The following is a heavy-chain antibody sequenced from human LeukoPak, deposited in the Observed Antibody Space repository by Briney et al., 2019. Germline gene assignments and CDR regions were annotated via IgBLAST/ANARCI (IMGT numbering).Heavy chain of an antibody. V-gene: IGHV4-39*01. J-gene: IGHJ4*02. CDR1: GGTMSSSSYY. CDR2: IYYSGTT. D-gene: IGHD3-22*01. Sequence: SETLSLTCTVSGGTMSSSSYYWGWIRRSPGKGLEWIANIYYSGTTYYNPSLKSRVTISVDTSKNQFSLKLSSVTAADTAVYYCARSFYYDGSGYWGFDFWGQGTLVTVSS. CDR3: ARSFYYDGSGYWGFDF.